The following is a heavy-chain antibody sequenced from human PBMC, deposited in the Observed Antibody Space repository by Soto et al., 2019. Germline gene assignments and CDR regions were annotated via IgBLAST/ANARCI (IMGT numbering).Heavy chain of an antibody. CDR1: GFTFSSFS. V-gene: IGHV3-48*01. J-gene: IGHJ4*02. CDR3: AKSAPAAAGTGPFDY. Sequence: GGSLRLSCAASGFTFSSFSMNWVRQAPGKGLEWVAYISRISNSIYYADSVKGRFTISRDNFMNTVYLQLYSLGAEDTAVYYCAKSAPAAAGTGPFDYWGQGTPVTVSS. D-gene: IGHD6-13*01. CDR2: ISRISNSI.